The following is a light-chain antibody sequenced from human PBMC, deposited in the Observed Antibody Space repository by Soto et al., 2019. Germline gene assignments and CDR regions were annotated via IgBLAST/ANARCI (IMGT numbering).Light chain of an antibody. CDR2: GAS. CDR3: QHHGSSARTFT. Sequence: EIVLTQSPGTLSLSPGERATLTCRVSQSITSRYLAWYQQKPGQAPRLLIYGASIRASGISDRFSGSGSGTDFTLTISSLEAEDFAVYYCQHHGSSARTFTFGPGTKVDI. J-gene: IGKJ3*01. CDR1: QSITSRY. V-gene: IGKV3-20*01.